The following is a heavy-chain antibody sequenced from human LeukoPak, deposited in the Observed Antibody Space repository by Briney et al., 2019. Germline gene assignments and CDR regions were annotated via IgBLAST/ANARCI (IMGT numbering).Heavy chain of an antibody. CDR2: IIPILGIA. J-gene: IGHJ4*02. CDR1: GGTFSSYA. D-gene: IGHD2-15*01. CDR3: ARVHGSASYARLLDS. Sequence: ASVKVSCKASGGTFSSYAISWVRQAPGQGLEWMGRIIPILGIANYAQKFQGRVTITADTSTSTAYMDMRSLRSEDTAVSSCARVHGSASYARLLDSWGQGTLVTVSS. V-gene: IGHV1-69*04.